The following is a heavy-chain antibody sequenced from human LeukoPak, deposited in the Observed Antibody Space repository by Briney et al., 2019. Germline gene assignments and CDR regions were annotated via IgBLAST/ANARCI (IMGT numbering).Heavy chain of an antibody. V-gene: IGHV4-4*07. CDR2: IYTSGST. CDR3: ARVGSLSRGRNWFDP. CDR1: GGSISGYY. Sequence: PSETLSLTCTVSGGSISGYYWSWFRQPAGKGLEWIGRIYTSGSTNYNPSLKSRVTMSVDTSKNQFSLKLSSVTAADTAVYYCARVGSLSRGRNWFDPWGQGTLVTVSS. D-gene: IGHD6-13*01. J-gene: IGHJ5*02.